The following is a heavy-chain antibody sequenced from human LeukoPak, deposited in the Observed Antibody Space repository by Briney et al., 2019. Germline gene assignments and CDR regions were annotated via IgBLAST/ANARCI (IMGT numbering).Heavy chain of an antibody. D-gene: IGHD2-15*01. CDR2: ISSSCSTI. CDR1: GFTFSSYE. CDR3: ASSQDCSGGSCYSPDDAFDI. Sequence: GGSLRLSCAASGFTFSSYEMNWVRQAPGKGLEWVSYISSSCSTIYYADSVKGRFTISRDNAKSSLSLKMNSLRAEDTAVYYCASSQDCSGGSCYSPDDAFDIWGQGTMVTVSS. V-gene: IGHV3-48*03. J-gene: IGHJ3*02.